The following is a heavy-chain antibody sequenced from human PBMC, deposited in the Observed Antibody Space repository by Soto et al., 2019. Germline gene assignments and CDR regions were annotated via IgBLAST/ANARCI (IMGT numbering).Heavy chain of an antibody. V-gene: IGHV4-31*03. CDR2: IYHSGGT. CDR1: GGSISSDGYY. J-gene: IGHJ4*02. Sequence: SETLSLTCTVSGGSISSDGYYWSWIRLHPGKGLEWIGYIYHSGGTHYNPSLKSRVTMSVDTSKNQFSLKMNTVTAADTAVYFCARVYWELANLDYWGRGTLVTVSS. CDR3: ARVYWELANLDY. D-gene: IGHD1-26*01.